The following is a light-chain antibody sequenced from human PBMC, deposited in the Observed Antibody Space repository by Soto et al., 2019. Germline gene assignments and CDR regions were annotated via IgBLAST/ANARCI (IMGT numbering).Light chain of an antibody. CDR3: QQSFRTPYT. V-gene: IGKV1-5*01. Sequence: DIQMTQSPSTLSASVGDRVTITCRASQSISSWLAWYQQKPGKAPKLLIYDASSLESGVPSRFSGSGSGTEFTLTISSLQPDDFATYYCQQSFRTPYTFGQGTDLEI. J-gene: IGKJ2*01. CDR2: DAS. CDR1: QSISSW.